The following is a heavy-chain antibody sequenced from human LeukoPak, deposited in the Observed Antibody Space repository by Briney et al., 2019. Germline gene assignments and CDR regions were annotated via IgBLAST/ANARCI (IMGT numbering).Heavy chain of an antibody. J-gene: IGHJ4*02. Sequence: ASVKVSCKASGYTFTSYGISWVRQAPGQGLEWMGWISAYNGNTNYAQKLQGRVTMTTDTSTSTAYMELRSLRSDDTAVYYCARVGSYTGGATPGIDYWGQETLVTVSS. D-gene: IGHD3-10*01. CDR1: GYTFTSYG. CDR3: ARVGSYTGGATPGIDY. V-gene: IGHV1-18*01. CDR2: ISAYNGNT.